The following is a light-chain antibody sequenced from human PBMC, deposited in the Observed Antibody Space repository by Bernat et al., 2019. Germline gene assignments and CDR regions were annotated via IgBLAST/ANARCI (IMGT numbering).Light chain of an antibody. CDR1: SSDVGGYNY. V-gene: IGLV2-8*01. Sequence: SALTQPPPASGSPGQSVTISCTGTSSDVGGYNYASWYQQHPGKAPKLMISEVTKRPSGVPDRFSGSESGNTASLTVSGLQAEDEADYYCSSYAGNSWVFGGGTKVTVL. J-gene: IGLJ3*02. CDR2: EVT. CDR3: SSYAGNSWV.